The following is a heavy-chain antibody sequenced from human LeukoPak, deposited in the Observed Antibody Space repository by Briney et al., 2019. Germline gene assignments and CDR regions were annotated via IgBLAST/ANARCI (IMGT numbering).Heavy chain of an antibody. J-gene: IGHJ4*02. V-gene: IGHV1-3*01. CDR3: ARGVADTAMAYLDY. CDR2: INAGNGNT. CDR1: GYTFTSYA. Sequence: GASVKVSCKASGYTFTSYAMHWVRQAPGQRLEWMGWINAGNGNTKYSQKFQGRVTITRDTSASTAYMELSSLRSVDTAVYYCARGVADTAMAYLDYWGQGTLVTVSS. D-gene: IGHD5-18*01.